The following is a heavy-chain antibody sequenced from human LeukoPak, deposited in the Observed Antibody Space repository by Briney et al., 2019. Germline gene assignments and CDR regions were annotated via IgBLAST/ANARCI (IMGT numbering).Heavy chain of an antibody. J-gene: IGHJ3*02. D-gene: IGHD3-9*01. V-gene: IGHV1-2*02. Sequence: ASVRVSCKASGYTFTGYYMHWVRQAPGQGREWMGWINPNSGDTNYSQKFQGRVTMTRDTSISTAYMELSRLRSDDTAVYYCARPQNYDILTGYLLYAFDIWGQGTMVTVSS. CDR2: INPNSGDT. CDR1: GYTFTGYY. CDR3: ARPQNYDILTGYLLYAFDI.